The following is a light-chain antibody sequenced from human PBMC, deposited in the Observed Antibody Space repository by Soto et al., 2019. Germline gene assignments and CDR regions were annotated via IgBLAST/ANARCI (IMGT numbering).Light chain of an antibody. J-gene: IGLJ2*01. CDR1: SSDVGSDNL. Sequence: QSALTQPASVSGSPGQSITISCTGTSSDVGSDNLVSWYQQHPGKAPKLMIYEGSKRPSGVSNRFSGSKSGNTASLTISGLQAEDEADYYCCPYAGSSTPVVFGGGTKLTVL. CDR3: CPYAGSSTPVV. CDR2: EGS. V-gene: IGLV2-23*01.